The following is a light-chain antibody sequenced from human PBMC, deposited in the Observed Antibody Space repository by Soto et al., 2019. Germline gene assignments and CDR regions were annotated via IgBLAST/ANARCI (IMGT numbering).Light chain of an antibody. V-gene: IGLV1-40*01. CDR3: QSYDSSLSGAV. J-gene: IGLJ7*01. CDR2: GNS. Sequence: QLVLTQPPSVSGAPGQRVTISCTGSSSNIGAGYDVHWYQQLPGTAPKLLIYGNSNRPSGVPDRFSGSKSGTSAFLAITGLKAEDEADYYCQSYDSSLSGAVFGGGTQLTVL. CDR1: SSNIGAGYD.